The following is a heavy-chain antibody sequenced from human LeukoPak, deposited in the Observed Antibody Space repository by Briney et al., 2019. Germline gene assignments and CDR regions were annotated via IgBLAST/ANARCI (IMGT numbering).Heavy chain of an antibody. CDR2: ISSSGGST. J-gene: IGHJ3*02. V-gene: IGHV3-23*01. Sequence: GGSLRLSCAASGFTFSSYAMSWVRQAPGKGLEWVSAISSSGGSTYYADSVKGRFTISRDNSKNTLYLQMNSLRAEDTAVYYCAKDPRRYSSGWYGGGFFDIWGQGTMVTVSS. CDR1: GFTFSSYA. D-gene: IGHD6-19*01. CDR3: AKDPRRYSSGWYGGGFFDI.